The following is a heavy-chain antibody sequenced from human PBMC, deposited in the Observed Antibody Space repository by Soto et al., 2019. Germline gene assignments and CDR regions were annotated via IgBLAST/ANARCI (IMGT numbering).Heavy chain of an antibody. D-gene: IGHD3-10*01. Sequence: GGSLRLSCAASGFTFSSYAMSWVRQAPGKGLEWVSAISGSGGSTYYADSVKGRFTISRDNSKNTLYLQMNSLRAEDTAVYYCAKAPKLWFGELGVDYWGQGTLVTVSS. CDR1: GFTFSSYA. V-gene: IGHV3-23*01. CDR2: ISGSGGST. CDR3: AKAPKLWFGELGVDY. J-gene: IGHJ4*02.